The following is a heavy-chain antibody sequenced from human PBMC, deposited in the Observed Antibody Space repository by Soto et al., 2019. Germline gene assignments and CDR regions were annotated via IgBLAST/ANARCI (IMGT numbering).Heavy chain of an antibody. V-gene: IGHV3-48*01. J-gene: IGHJ4*02. CDR2: ISFSSDSV. CDR1: GFTFSTHS. D-gene: IGHD6-13*01. CDR3: ARVQQLALDY. Sequence: GGSLRLSCAASGFTFSTHSMNWVRQAPGKGLEWISYISFSSDSVYYADSIKGRFTISRDNAKNLLFLQMSSLTAGDTAVYYCARVQQLALDYWGQGTLVTVSS.